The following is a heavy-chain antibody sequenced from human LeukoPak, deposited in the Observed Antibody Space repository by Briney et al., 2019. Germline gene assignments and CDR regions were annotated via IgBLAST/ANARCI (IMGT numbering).Heavy chain of an antibody. J-gene: IGHJ4*02. CDR1: GFTFSSYN. Sequence: GGSLSLSCAASGFTFSSYNMNWVRQAPGKGLEWVSSITSDSRYMYYADSVKGRFTISRDNSKNTLYLQMNSLRAEDTAIYYCAKPARVGAVDYWGQGTLVTVSS. D-gene: IGHD6-13*01. CDR3: AKPARVGAVDY. CDR2: ITSDSRYM. V-gene: IGHV3-21*04.